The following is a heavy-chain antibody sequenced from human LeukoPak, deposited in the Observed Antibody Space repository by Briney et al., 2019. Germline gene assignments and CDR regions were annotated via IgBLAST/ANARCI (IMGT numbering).Heavy chain of an antibody. V-gene: IGHV3-23*01. J-gene: IGHJ4*02. CDR1: GFTFSNYA. CDR3: AERGGDY. D-gene: IGHD1-26*01. Sequence: GGSLRLSCAASGFTFSNYAMIWVRQAPGKGLEWVSGISGSGVGTYYADSVKGRFTISRDNSRNMLCLQMNSPRADDTAIYYCAERGGDYWGQGTLVTVSS. CDR2: ISGSGVGT.